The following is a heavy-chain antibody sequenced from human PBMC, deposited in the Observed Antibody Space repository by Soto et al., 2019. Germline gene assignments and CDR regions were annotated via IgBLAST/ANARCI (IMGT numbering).Heavy chain of an antibody. CDR2: ISSSDKYI. Sequence: WGSLVLCCVSSGFTFSNLGLNWVRQAPGKGLEWVSSISSSDKYIYYADSVKGRFTISRDNAKNSLSLQMNSLRADDTAVYYCARVFCRGDCYSPLDYWGQGTMVTVSS. CDR3: ARVFCRGDCYSPLDY. D-gene: IGHD2-21*02. V-gene: IGHV3-21*01. CDR1: GFTFSNLG. J-gene: IGHJ4*02.